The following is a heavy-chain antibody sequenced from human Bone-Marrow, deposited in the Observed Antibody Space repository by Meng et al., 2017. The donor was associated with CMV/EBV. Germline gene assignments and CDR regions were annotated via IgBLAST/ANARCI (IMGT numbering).Heavy chain of an antibody. J-gene: IGHJ4*02. D-gene: IGHD5-12*01. CDR1: GFALSDAW. Sequence: GGSLRLSCASFGFALSDAWMTWIRQPPGKGPEWVGRIRNEADGGTVDYGPSVEGRFTISRDDSTNTVYLQMNSLKIEDTAVYYCLTTYNGGSPHRLYWGQGTVVTVSS. CDR3: LTTYNGGSPHRLY. V-gene: IGHV3-15*01. CDR2: IRNEADGGTV.